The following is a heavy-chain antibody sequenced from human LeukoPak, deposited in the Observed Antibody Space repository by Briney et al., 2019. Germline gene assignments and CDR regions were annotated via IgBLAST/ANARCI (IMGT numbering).Heavy chain of an antibody. Sequence: GGSLRLSCAASGFTFSSYWMSWVRQAPGKGLEWVANIKQDGSEKYYVDSVKGRFTISRDNAKNSLYLQMNSLRAEDTAVYYCARDVWLGELFRPLDYWGQGTLVTVSS. CDR1: GFTFSSYW. J-gene: IGHJ4*02. V-gene: IGHV3-7*03. CDR2: IKQDGSEK. D-gene: IGHD3-10*01. CDR3: ARDVWLGELFRPLDY.